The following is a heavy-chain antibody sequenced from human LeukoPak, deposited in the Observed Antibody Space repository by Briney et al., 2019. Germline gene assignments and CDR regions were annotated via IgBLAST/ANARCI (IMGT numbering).Heavy chain of an antibody. J-gene: IGHJ4*02. D-gene: IGHD2-15*01. Sequence: GGSLRLSCAASGFTFSSYAMHWVRQAPGKGLEWVAVISYDGSNKYYADSVKGRFTISRDNSKNTLYLQMNSLRAEDTAVYYCARDEVEACSGGSCYFDYWGQGTLVTVSS. CDR3: ARDEVEACSGGSCYFDY. CDR1: GFTFSSYA. V-gene: IGHV3-30*04. CDR2: ISYDGSNK.